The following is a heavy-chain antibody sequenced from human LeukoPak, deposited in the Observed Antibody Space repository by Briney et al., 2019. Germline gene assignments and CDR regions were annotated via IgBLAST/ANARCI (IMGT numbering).Heavy chain of an antibody. CDR3: ARDFTIPYYYGSGSLYWFDP. CDR1: GGSISSSSYH. J-gene: IGHJ5*02. Sequence: SETLSLTCTVSGGSISSSSYHWGWIRQPPGKGLEWIGSIYYSGSTYYNPSLKSRVTISVDTSKNQFSLKLSSVTAADTAVYYCARDFTIPYYYGSGSLYWFDPWGQGTLVTVSS. D-gene: IGHD3-10*01. CDR2: IYYSGST. V-gene: IGHV4-39*07.